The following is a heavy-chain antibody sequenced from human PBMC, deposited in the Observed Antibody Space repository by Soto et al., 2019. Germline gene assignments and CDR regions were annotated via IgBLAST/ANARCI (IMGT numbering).Heavy chain of an antibody. CDR2: ISAYNANT. V-gene: IGHV1-18*01. CDR1: GYTFTSYG. Sequence: ASVKVSCKASGYTFTSYGISWVRQAPGQGLEWMGWISAYNANTNYAQKLQGRVTMTTDTSTSTAYMELRSLRSDDTAVYYCARDGDCSGGSCYLRANYYYYGMDVWGQGTTVTVSS. J-gene: IGHJ6*02. CDR3: ARDGDCSGGSCYLRANYYYYGMDV. D-gene: IGHD2-15*01.